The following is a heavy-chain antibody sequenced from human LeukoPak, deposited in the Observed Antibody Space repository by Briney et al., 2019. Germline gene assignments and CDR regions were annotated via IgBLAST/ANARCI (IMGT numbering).Heavy chain of an antibody. D-gene: IGHD3-22*01. CDR1: GGSISSSSYY. CDR3: AKGSHYYDSSGYPDY. Sequence: SETLSLTCTVSGGSISSSSYYWGWIRQPPGKGLEWIGSIYYSGSTYYNPSPKSRVTISVDTSKNQFSLKLSSVTAADTAVYYCAKGSHYYDSSGYPDYWGQGTLVTVSS. CDR2: IYYSGST. V-gene: IGHV4-39*01. J-gene: IGHJ4*02.